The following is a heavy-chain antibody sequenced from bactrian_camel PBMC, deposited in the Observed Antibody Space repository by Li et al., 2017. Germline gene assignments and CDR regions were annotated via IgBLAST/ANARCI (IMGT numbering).Heavy chain of an antibody. D-gene: IGHD4*01. V-gene: IGHV3S53*01. Sequence: HVQLVESGGGSVQAGGSLRLSCAASGDTSSMLCMGWFRQAPGPEREWIASIRSDGRTGYADSVQGRFTISKDNAENTVFLEVTGLKAEDTAMYYCAAVTPGGRVCVATMPPFAKLRGQGTQVTVS. CDR3: AAVTPGGRVCVATMPPFAKL. CDR1: GDTSSMLC. CDR2: IRSDGRT. J-gene: IGHJ4*01.